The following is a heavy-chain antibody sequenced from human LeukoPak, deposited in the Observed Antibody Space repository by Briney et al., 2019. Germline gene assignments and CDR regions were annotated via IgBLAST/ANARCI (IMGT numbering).Heavy chain of an antibody. J-gene: IGHJ4*02. D-gene: IGHD1-26*01. CDR1: GYTFTGYY. CDR3: ARDRRDYSGSYYTHFDY. V-gene: IGHV1-2*02. CDR2: INPNSGGT. Sequence: GASVKVSCKASGYTFTGYYMHWVRQAPGQGREWMGWINPNSGGTNYAQKFQGRVTMTRDTSISTAYMELSRLRSDDTAVYYCARDRRDYSGSYYTHFDYWGQGTLVTVSS.